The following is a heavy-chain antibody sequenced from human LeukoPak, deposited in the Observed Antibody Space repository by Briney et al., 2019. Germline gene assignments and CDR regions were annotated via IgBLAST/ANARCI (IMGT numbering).Heavy chain of an antibody. J-gene: IGHJ6*03. D-gene: IGHD3-10*01. V-gene: IGHV3-48*03. CDR1: GFTFSSYE. CDR3: ARGFYGSGKSYYYYYYYMDV. Sequence: PGGSLRLSCAASGFTFSSYEMNWVRQAPGKGLEWVSYISSSGSTIYYADSVKGRFTISRDNAKNSLYLQMNSLRAEDTAVYCCARGFYGSGKSYYYYYYYMDVWGKGTTVTISS. CDR2: ISSSGSTI.